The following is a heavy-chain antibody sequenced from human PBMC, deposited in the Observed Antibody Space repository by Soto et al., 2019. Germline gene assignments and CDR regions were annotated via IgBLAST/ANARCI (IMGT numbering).Heavy chain of an antibody. Sequence: PVQSVTISSVASPHGSTRNWIAWVRQMLGKGLEAVGSIFPGDSATRYVPSFRGQVTISVHWSISTAFLQRSSRKTSDTAMYFCARAPPGGAAGGSAFESWCQGTQVAVSS. CDR3: ARAPPGGAAGGSAFES. J-gene: IGHJ4*02. V-gene: IGHV5-51*01. D-gene: IGHD3-10*01. CDR2: IFPGDSAT. CDR1: PHGSTRNW.